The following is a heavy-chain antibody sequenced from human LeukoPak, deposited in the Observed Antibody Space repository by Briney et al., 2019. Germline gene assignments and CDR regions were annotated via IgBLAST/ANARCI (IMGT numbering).Heavy chain of an antibody. V-gene: IGHV3-23*01. CDR1: GFTFSSYA. CDR3: ARGDTSGYGLYDY. J-gene: IGHJ4*02. D-gene: IGHD3-22*01. CDR2: ISGGGGST. Sequence: AGGSLRLSCAASGFTFSSYAMSWVRQPPGKGLEWVSAISGGGGSTYYADSVKGRFTISRDNSKNTLYLQMSSLRAEDTAVYYCARGDTSGYGLYDYWGQGTLVTVSS.